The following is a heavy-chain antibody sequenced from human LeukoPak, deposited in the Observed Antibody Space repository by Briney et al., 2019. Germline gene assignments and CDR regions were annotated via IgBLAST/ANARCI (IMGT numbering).Heavy chain of an antibody. CDR3: ALQHPSYYYYMDV. Sequence: GESLQISCKGSGYSFTSYWIGWVRQMPGKGLEWMGIIYPGDSDTRYSPSFQGQVTISADKSISTAYLQWSSLKASDTAMYYCALQHPSYYYYMDVWGKGTTVTVSS. CDR1: GYSFTSYW. V-gene: IGHV5-51*01. J-gene: IGHJ6*03. CDR2: IYPGDSDT.